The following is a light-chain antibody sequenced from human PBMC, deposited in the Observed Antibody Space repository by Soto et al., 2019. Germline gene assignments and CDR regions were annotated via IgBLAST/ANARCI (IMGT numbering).Light chain of an antibody. V-gene: IGLV1-40*01. CDR3: QSYDSSLSVV. CDR1: SSNIGAGYD. Sequence: QSVLTQPPSVSGAPGQRVTISCTGSSSNIGAGYDVHWYQQLPGTAPKLLIYGNSNRPSGVPDRFSGSKSGTSASLAITGLRAEDEADYYSQSYDSSLSVVFGGGTKLTAL. CDR2: GNS. J-gene: IGLJ2*01.